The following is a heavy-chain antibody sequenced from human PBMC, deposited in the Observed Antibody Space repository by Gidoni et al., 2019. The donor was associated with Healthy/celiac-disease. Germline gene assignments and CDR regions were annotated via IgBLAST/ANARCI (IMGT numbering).Heavy chain of an antibody. Sequence: QVQLQQWGAGLLKPSETLSLTCAVYGGSFRGYYWSWIRQPPGKGLEGIGEINQSGSTNYNPSLKSRVTISVDTSKNQFSLKLSSVTAADTAVYYCARGLKWIAAAGTRNWFDPWGQGTLVTVSS. CDR3: ARGLKWIAAAGTRNWFDP. J-gene: IGHJ5*02. CDR2: INQSGST. D-gene: IGHD6-13*01. V-gene: IGHV4-34*01. CDR1: GGSFRGYY.